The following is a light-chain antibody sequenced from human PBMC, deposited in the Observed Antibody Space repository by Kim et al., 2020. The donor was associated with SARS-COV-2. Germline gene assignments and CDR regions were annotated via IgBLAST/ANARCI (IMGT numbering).Light chain of an antibody. J-gene: IGKJ1*01. V-gene: IGKV3-15*01. Sequence: SPGEGATLSCRASQSVSSNLAWYQQKPGLAPRLLIYGASTRATGIPARFSGSGSGTEFTLTVSSLQSEDFAVYYCQQYNNWPPWTFGQGTKVDIK. CDR3: QQYNNWPPWT. CDR1: QSVSSN. CDR2: GAS.